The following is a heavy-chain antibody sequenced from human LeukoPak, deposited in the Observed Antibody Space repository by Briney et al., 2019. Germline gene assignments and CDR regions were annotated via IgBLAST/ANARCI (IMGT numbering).Heavy chain of an antibody. CDR3: ARDFWCAYRVDFFDF. J-gene: IGHJ4*02. V-gene: IGHV3-7*01. CDR1: GFTFSNYW. D-gene: IGHD3-3*01. Sequence: GGSLRLSCAASGFTFSNYWMSWVRRAPGKGLEWVANIKQDGSETYYVDSVRGRFTISRDNAQNSLYLQMNSLRAEETAVYYCARDFWCAYRVDFFDFWGQGILVTVSS. CDR2: IKQDGSET.